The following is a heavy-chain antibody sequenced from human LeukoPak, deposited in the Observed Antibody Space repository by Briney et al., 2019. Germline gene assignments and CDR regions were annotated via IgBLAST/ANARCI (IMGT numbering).Heavy chain of an antibody. V-gene: IGHV1-46*01. CDR2: IKPGDSVT. Sequence: ASVKVSCKASGGTFSSYAISWVRQAPGQGLEWIGIIKPGDSVTSYSQKFKGRVTMTRDMSTTTVYMEMTSLRSEDTAVYYCARDKKSEIGGAIAGHYMDVWGKGTTVTVSS. CDR3: ARDKKSEIGGAIAGHYMDV. J-gene: IGHJ6*03. CDR1: GGTFSSYA. D-gene: IGHD3-16*02.